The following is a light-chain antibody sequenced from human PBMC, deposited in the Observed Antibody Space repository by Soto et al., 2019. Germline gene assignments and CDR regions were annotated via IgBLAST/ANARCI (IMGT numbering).Light chain of an antibody. CDR2: DAS. CDR3: QQYNHFYT. CDR1: QSVRRL. Sequence: DIQMPQSPSTLSASLGDRVTITCRASQSVRRLLAWYQQKPGEAPKLLIYDASDLESGVPSRFSGSGSGTEFALTISNLQPEDFGTYYCQQYNHFYTFGQGTKLEIK. V-gene: IGKV1-5*01. J-gene: IGKJ2*01.